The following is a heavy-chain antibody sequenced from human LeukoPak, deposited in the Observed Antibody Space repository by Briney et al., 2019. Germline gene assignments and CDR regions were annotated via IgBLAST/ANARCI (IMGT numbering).Heavy chain of an antibody. CDR2: MNPNSGNT. D-gene: IGHD3-22*01. J-gene: IGHJ5*02. CDR1: VYTFTSYD. CDR3: ARGLETYDSSGYYWNWFDP. Sequence: ASVTVSCKASVYTFTSYDINWVRQATGQGLEWMGWMNPNSGNTGYAQKFQGRVTMTRNTSISTAYMELSSLRSEDTAVYYCARGLETYDSSGYYWNWFDPWGQGTLVTVSS. V-gene: IGHV1-8*01.